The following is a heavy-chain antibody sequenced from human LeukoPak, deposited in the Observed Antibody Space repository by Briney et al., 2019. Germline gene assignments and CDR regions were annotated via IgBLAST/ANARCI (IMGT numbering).Heavy chain of an antibody. V-gene: IGHV1-8*01. Sequence: ASVKVSCKASGYTFTSYDINWVRQATGQGLEWMGWMNPNTGNTGYAQKFQGRVTMTRDTSISTAYMELSSLRSDDTAVYYCARKFLGSRGCYFDYWGQGTLVTVSS. D-gene: IGHD3-10*01. J-gene: IGHJ4*02. CDR1: GYTFTSYD. CDR3: ARKFLGSRGCYFDY. CDR2: MNPNTGNT.